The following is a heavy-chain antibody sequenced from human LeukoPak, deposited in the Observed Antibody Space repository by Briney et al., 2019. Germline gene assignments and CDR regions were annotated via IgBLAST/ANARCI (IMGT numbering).Heavy chain of an antibody. Sequence: GRSLRLPCAASGFTFSSYGMHWVRQAPGKGLEWVAVIWYDGSNKYYADSVKGRFTISRDNSKNTLYLQMDSLRAEDTAVYYCARDNSRCSGGSCYTVPWYFDLWGRGTLVTVSS. CDR3: ARDNSRCSGGSCYTVPWYFDL. CDR2: IWYDGSNK. D-gene: IGHD2-15*01. CDR1: GFTFSSYG. V-gene: IGHV3-33*01. J-gene: IGHJ2*01.